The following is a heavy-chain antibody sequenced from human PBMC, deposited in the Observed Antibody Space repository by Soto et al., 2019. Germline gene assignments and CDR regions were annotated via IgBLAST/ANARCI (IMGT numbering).Heavy chain of an antibody. D-gene: IGHD3-10*01. V-gene: IGHV4-39*01. Sequence: LPETLSLTCTVSGGSISSSGYYWVWIRQPPGKRLEWIGSIYYSGTTYYNPSLGSRVTMSVDTSKNQFSLKLNSVTAADTAVYYCAGSTGSHGSGSYCFDYWGHGSLVTVSS. J-gene: IGHJ4*01. CDR2: IYYSGTT. CDR3: AGSTGSHGSGSYCFDY. CDR1: GGSISSSGYY.